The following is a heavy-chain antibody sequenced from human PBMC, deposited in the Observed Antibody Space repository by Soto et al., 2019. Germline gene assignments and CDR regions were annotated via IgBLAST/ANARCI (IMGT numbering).Heavy chain of an antibody. V-gene: IGHV3-30*18. CDR3: AKEGPYYDILTGYPSDYYYGMDV. CDR1: GFTFSSYC. Sequence: QVQLVESGGGVVQPGRSLRLSCAASGFTFSSYCMHWVRQAPGKGLEWVAVISYDGSNKYYADSVKGRFTISRDNSKNTLYLQMNSLRAEDTAVYYCAKEGPYYDILTGYPSDYYYGMDVWGQGTTVTVSS. J-gene: IGHJ6*02. D-gene: IGHD3-9*01. CDR2: ISYDGSNK.